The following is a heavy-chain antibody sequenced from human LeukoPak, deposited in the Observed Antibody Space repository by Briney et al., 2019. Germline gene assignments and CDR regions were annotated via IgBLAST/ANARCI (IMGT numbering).Heavy chain of an antibody. Sequence: ASETLSLTCTVSGGSISSYYWSWIRQPAGKGLEWIGRTYTSGSTNYNPSTNYNPSLKSRVTMSVDTSKNQFSLKLSSVTAADTAVYFCARKITFGGQSSFDTWGWGTLVTVSS. D-gene: IGHD3-16*01. CDR1: GGSISSYY. V-gene: IGHV4-59*12. J-gene: IGHJ4*02. CDR3: ARKITFGGQSSFDT. CDR2: TYTSGST.